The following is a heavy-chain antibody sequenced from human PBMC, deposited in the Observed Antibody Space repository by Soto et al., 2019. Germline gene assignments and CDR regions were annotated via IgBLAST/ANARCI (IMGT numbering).Heavy chain of an antibody. CDR3: ARDRVAGIWGDAFDI. Sequence: QVQLVQSGAEVKKPGASVKVSCKTSGYTFTNHGINWVRQAPGQGLEWMGWINPYNANVNYAQKLQGRVTMNTDTSKSTAYMDLRSLTSDDTAVYYCARDRVAGIWGDAFDIWGQGTMVTVSS. J-gene: IGHJ3*02. V-gene: IGHV1-18*04. CDR2: INPYNANV. D-gene: IGHD3-16*01. CDR1: GYTFTNHG.